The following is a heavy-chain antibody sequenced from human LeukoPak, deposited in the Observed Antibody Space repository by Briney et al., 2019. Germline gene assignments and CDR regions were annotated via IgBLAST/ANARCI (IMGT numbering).Heavy chain of an antibody. J-gene: IGHJ4*02. CDR1: GGSFSGYY. CDR3: ARGHSSGYYLDY. CDR2: INHSGST. V-gene: IGHV4-34*01. Sequence: SETLSLTCAVYGGSFSGYYWSWIRQPSGKGLEWIGEINHSGSTNYKPSLKSRVTISVDTSKNQFSLKLSSVTAADTAVYYCARGHSSGYYLDYWGQGTLVTVSS. D-gene: IGHD3-22*01.